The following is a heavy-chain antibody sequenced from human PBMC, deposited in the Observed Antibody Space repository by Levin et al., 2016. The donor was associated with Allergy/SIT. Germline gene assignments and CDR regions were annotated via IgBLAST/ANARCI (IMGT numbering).Heavy chain of an antibody. Sequence: VRQMPGKGLEWMGIIYPDDSDTRYSPSFQGQVTFSADKSISTAYLQWSSLKASDTAMYYCARHSRQWLILSAFDIWGQGTMVTVSS. CDR3: ARHSRQWLILSAFDI. CDR2: IYPDDSDT. J-gene: IGHJ3*02. V-gene: IGHV5-51*01. D-gene: IGHD6-19*01.